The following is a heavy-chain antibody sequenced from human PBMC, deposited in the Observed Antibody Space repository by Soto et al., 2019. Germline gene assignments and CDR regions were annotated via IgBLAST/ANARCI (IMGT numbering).Heavy chain of an antibody. J-gene: IGHJ4*02. CDR3: AREGITMVRGVTTYYFDY. V-gene: IGHV1-18*04. CDR2: ISAYNGNT. CDR1: GYTFTSYG. Sequence: QVQLVQSGAEVKKPGASVKVSCKASGYTFTSYGICWVRQAPGQGLEWMGWISAYNGNTNYAQKLQGRVTMTTDTSTSTAYMELRSLRSDDTAVYYCAREGITMVRGVTTYYFDYWGQGTLVTVSS. D-gene: IGHD3-10*01.